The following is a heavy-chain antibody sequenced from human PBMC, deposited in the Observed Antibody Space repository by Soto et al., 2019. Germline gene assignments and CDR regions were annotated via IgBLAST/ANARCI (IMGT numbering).Heavy chain of an antibody. Sequence: EVQLVESGGGLVQPGGSLRLSCVASGFTFNYYWMHWVRQAPGKGLVWVSRIRSDGSSPDYVDSVKGRFTISRDNAKNTLDLQMNNLRAEDTAVYYGARGGDPDYWGQGTLVTVSS. J-gene: IGHJ4*02. CDR2: IRSDGSSP. CDR3: ARGGDPDY. D-gene: IGHD2-21*02. CDR1: GFTFNYYW. V-gene: IGHV3-74*01.